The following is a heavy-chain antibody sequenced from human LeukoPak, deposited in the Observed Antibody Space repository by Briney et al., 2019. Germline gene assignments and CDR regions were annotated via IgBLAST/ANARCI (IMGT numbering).Heavy chain of an antibody. CDR2: IGGDAP. CDR1: GLDFNNYA. D-gene: IGHD1-26*01. CDR3: AKDYIKGNGIYDAFDV. J-gene: IGHJ3*01. Sequence: PGGSLRLSCEVSGLDFNNYAMSWVRQAPGKGLEWVSTIGGDAPYYAESVKGRFTTSRDNSKSTLYLQMNGLRAEDTAVYFCAKDYIKGNGIYDAFDVWGQGTMVTVSS. V-gene: IGHV3-23*01.